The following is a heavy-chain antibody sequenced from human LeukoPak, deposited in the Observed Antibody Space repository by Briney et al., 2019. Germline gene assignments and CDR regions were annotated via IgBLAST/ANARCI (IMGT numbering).Heavy chain of an antibody. J-gene: IGHJ4*02. Sequence: ASVTVSCKASGYTFTSYDINWVRQATGQGLEWMGWMNPKSGKTGYAQKFQGRVTMTRNTSISTAYMELSSLRSEDTAVYYCARANPYSRWVYDFWGQGTLVTVSS. D-gene: IGHD1-26*01. CDR1: GYTFTSYD. V-gene: IGHV1-8*01. CDR3: ARANPYSRWVYDF. CDR2: MNPKSGKT.